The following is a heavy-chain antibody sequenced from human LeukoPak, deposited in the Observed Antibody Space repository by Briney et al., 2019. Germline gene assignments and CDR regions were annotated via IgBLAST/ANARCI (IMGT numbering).Heavy chain of an antibody. D-gene: IGHD6-13*01. J-gene: IGHJ3*02. CDR2: IYSGGST. CDR3: ARQHRDAFDI. Sequence: PGGSLRLSCAASGFTVSSNYMSWVRQAPGKGLEWVSVIYSGGSTFYADSVKGRFTISRDNSKNTLYLQMNSLRAEDTAVYYCARQHRDAFDIWGQGTMVTVSS. CDR1: GFTVSSNY. V-gene: IGHV3-53*01.